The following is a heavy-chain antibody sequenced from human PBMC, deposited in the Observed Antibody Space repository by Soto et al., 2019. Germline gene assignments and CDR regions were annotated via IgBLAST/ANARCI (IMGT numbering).Heavy chain of an antibody. J-gene: IGHJ4*02. CDR3: ARGEGGFWSRYYNFDY. CDR2: MNPNSGNT. CDR1: GYTFTSYD. V-gene: IGHV1-8*01. Sequence: ASVKVSCKASGYTFTSYDINWVRQATGQGLEWMGWMNPNSGNTGYAQKFQGRVTMTRNTSISTAYMELSSLRSEDTAVYYCARGEGGFWSRYYNFDYWGQVTLVTVS. D-gene: IGHD3-3*01.